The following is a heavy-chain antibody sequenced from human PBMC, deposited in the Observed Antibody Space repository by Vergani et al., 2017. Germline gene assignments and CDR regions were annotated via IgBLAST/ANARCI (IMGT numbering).Heavy chain of an antibody. V-gene: IGHV3-23*01. CDR3: VKASGSTGSGAFDI. CDR1: GFSFSSYA. Sequence: EVQLLESGGGLAQPGGSLRLSCAASGFSFSSYAMTWVRQAPGKGLEWVSGISSSGGGTSYVDSVKGRFTISRDNSKNTLFLQMNSLRAEDTAVYYCVKASGSTGSGAFDIWGQGTMVTVSS. J-gene: IGHJ3*02. D-gene: IGHD1-26*01. CDR2: ISSSGGGT.